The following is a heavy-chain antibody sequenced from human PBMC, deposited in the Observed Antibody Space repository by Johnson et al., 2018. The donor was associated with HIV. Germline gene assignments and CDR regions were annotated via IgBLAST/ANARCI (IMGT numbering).Heavy chain of an antibody. CDR1: GFTVSSNY. CDR3: ARGLGDSSGYTDAFDI. V-gene: IGHV3-53*01. Sequence: MQLVESGGGLIQPGGSLRLSCAASGFTVSSNYMSWVRQAPGKGLEWVSVIYSGGSTYYADSVKGRFTISRDNSKNTLYLQMNSLRAEDTAVYYCARGLGDSSGYTDAFDIWGQGTMVTVSS. D-gene: IGHD3-22*01. J-gene: IGHJ3*02. CDR2: IYSGGST.